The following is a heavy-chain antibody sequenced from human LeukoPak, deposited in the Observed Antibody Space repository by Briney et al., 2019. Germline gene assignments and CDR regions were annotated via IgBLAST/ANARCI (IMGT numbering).Heavy chain of an antibody. V-gene: IGHV3-33*01. CDR1: GFTFTTYG. Sequence: GMSLRLSCAASGFTFTTYGVHWVRQAPGKGLEWVAIIWYDGSNKYYADSVRGRFTISRDNSKNTLYLQMNSLRVEDTAMYYCAGGEPYVYWGQGTLVTVSS. D-gene: IGHD1-14*01. CDR2: IWYDGSNK. CDR3: AGGEPYVY. J-gene: IGHJ1*01.